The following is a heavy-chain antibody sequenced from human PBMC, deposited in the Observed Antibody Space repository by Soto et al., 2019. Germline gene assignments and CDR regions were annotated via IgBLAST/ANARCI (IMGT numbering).Heavy chain of an antibody. V-gene: IGHV3-33*01. J-gene: IGHJ4*02. CDR2: IWYDGSNK. D-gene: IGHD3-10*01. CDR3: ATDFYGSGSEPPFDY. Sequence: QGQLVESGGCVVQPGRSLRLSCAASGFTFSNYGMHWVRQAPGKGLGWVAVIWYDGSNKYYADSVKGRFTISRDNSKNTLYLQMSSLRGEDTAVYYCATDFYGSGSEPPFDYWGQGTLVTVSS. CDR1: GFTFSNYG.